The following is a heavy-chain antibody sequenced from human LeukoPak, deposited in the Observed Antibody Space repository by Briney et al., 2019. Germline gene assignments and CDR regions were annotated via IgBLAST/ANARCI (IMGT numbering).Heavy chain of an antibody. J-gene: IGHJ6*03. CDR1: GGSISSYY. CDR3: ARDAAADNYYYYMDV. D-gene: IGHD6-13*01. Sequence: PSETLSLTCTASGGSISSYYWSWIRQPAGKGLEWIGRIYTSGSTNYNPSLKSRVTMSVDTSKNQFSLKLSSVTAADTAVYYCARDAAADNYYYYMDVWGKGTTVTVSS. CDR2: IYTSGST. V-gene: IGHV4-4*07.